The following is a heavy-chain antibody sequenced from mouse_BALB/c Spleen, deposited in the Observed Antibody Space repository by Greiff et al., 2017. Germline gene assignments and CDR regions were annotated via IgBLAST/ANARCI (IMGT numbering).Heavy chain of an antibody. CDR3: AKQGYYGSSYDWYFDV. V-gene: IGHV2-6-5*01. CDR1: GFSLTDYG. J-gene: IGHJ1*01. D-gene: IGHD1-1*01. Sequence: QVQLKESGPGLVAPSQSLSITCTVSGFSLTDYGVSWIRQPPGKGLEWLGVIWGGGSTYYNSALKSRLSISKDNSKSQVFLKMNSLQTDDTAMYYCAKQGYYGSSYDWYFDVWGAGTTVTVSS. CDR2: IWGGGST.